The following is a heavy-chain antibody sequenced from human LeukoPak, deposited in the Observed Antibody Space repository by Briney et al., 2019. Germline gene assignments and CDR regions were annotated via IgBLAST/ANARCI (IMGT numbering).Heavy chain of an antibody. Sequence: GGSLRLSCAASGFTVSSNYMSWVRQAPGKGLEWVAVIWYDGSNKYYADSVKGRFTISRDNSKNTLYLQMNSLRAEDTAVYYCARGGNSSSWIYFDYWGQGTLVTVSS. J-gene: IGHJ4*02. CDR3: ARGGNSSSWIYFDY. D-gene: IGHD6-13*01. CDR2: IWYDGSNK. V-gene: IGHV3-33*08. CDR1: GFTVSSNY.